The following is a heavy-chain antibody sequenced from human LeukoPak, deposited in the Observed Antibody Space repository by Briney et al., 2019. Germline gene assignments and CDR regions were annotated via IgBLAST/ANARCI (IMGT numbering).Heavy chain of an antibody. J-gene: IGHJ4*02. D-gene: IGHD5-12*01. Sequence: GGSLRLSCTASGFTFSDYYMSWIRQAPGKGLEWLSYINTGGYTMYYADSVKGRFTISRDNAKNSVYLQMDSLRAEDTAVYYCARDGEWLRPMDYWGQGTLVTVSS. CDR2: INTGGYTM. V-gene: IGHV3-11*01. CDR1: GFTFSDYY. CDR3: ARDGEWLRPMDY.